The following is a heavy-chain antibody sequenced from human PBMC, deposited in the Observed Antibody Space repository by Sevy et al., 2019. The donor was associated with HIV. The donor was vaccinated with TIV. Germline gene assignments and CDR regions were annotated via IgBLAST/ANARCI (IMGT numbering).Heavy chain of an antibody. CDR1: GFTLGDFA. V-gene: IGHV3-30-3*01. Sequence: GGSLRLSCAASGFTLGDFALHWVRHIPGKGLEWVAVISYDGGTKFYADVAKGRFTISRDNSKNTLYLHVNSLRVEDTAVYYCARSLYSTGYHRQSSFYYSLDVWGQGTTVTVSS. D-gene: IGHD6-19*01. CDR2: ISYDGGTK. J-gene: IGHJ6*02. CDR3: ARSLYSTGYHRQSSFYYSLDV.